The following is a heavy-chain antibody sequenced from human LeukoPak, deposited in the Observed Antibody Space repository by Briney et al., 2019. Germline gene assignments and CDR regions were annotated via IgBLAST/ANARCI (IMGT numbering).Heavy chain of an antibody. D-gene: IGHD2-15*01. CDR1: GFTFSDYY. CDR3: AKDCSGGSCYDY. V-gene: IGHV3-7*04. Sequence: GGSLRLSCAASGFTFSDYYMDWVPQAPGKGLEWVANIKYDGSEKYYVDSVRGRFTISRDNAKNSLYLQMNSLTPEDTAVYFCAKDCSGGSCYDYWGQGTLVTVSS. J-gene: IGHJ4*02. CDR2: IKYDGSEK.